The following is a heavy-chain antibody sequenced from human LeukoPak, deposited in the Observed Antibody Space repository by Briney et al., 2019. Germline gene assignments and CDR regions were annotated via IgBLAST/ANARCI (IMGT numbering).Heavy chain of an antibody. J-gene: IGHJ4*02. CDR1: GHTFTTYA. CDR2: INAGNGNT. CDR3: ARDPIGSRWPYYFDY. D-gene: IGHD6-13*01. V-gene: IGHV1-3*01. Sequence: ASVKVSCTASGHTFTTYAMHWVRQAPGQRLEWMGWINAGNGNTKYSQKFQARVTITRDTSASTAYMELSSLRSEDTAVYYCARDPIGSRWPYYFDYWGQGTLVTVSS.